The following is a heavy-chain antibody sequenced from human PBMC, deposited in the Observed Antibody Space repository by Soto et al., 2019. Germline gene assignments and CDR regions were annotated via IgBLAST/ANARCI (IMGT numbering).Heavy chain of an antibody. V-gene: IGHV3-23*01. CDR3: AKRWSGNNWTTRGVFDL. D-gene: IGHD3-10*01. CDR1: GFTFSNYA. Sequence: GGSLRLSCAASGFTFSNYAMSWVRQAPGKGLEWVSGISGSSGGSTYYADSVKGRFTISRDNSKNTLYLQLNSLRAEDTALYYCAKRWSGNNWTTRGVFDLWGQGTMVTVSS. CDR2: ISGSSGGST. J-gene: IGHJ3*01.